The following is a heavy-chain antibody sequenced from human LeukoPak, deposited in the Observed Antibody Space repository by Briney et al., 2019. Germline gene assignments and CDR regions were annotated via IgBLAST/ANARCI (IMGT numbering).Heavy chain of an antibody. CDR2: LSATGDYT. CDR1: GFTIRDYA. CDR3: AKKPALIKYPFDN. Sequence: GGSLRLSCVGSGFTIRDYAMGWVRQAPGKGLERVSVLSATGDYTEYADSVRGRFTISRDTSQNTLSLQMYSLRAEDTALYYCAKKPALIKYPFDNWGQGTLVTVSS. J-gene: IGHJ4*02. V-gene: IGHV3-23*01. D-gene: IGHD2-2*01.